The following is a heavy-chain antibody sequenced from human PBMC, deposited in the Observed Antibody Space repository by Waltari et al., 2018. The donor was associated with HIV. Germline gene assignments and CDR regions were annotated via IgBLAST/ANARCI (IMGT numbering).Heavy chain of an antibody. Sequence: QVQLHQWGAGLLKPSETLSLTCAVYNDDGPSFRDSWSSFRDSYWTWMRQSPVKGLEWIGEVDHTGSTNYNGAFRGRVSVSVDTSKKQFSLRLSSVSDADTAVYFCARAVGYDYVWGSYADFWAQGTQVTVSS. V-gene: IGHV4-34*01. CDR2: VDHTGST. J-gene: IGHJ4*02. D-gene: IGHD3-16*01. CDR1: NDDGPSFRDSWSSFRDSY. CDR3: ARAVGYDYVWGSYADF.